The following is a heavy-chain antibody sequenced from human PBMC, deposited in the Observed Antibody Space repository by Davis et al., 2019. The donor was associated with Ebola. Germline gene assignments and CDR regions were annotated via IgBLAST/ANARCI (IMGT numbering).Heavy chain of an antibody. Sequence: SLKISCAASGFTFDDYAMHWVRQAPGKGLEWVSGISWNSGRIGYADSVKGRFTISRDNAKNSLYLQMNSLRAEDTALYYCAKGARRYDTYGMDVWGQGTTVTVSS. CDR3: AKGARRYDTYGMDV. J-gene: IGHJ6*02. V-gene: IGHV3-9*01. CDR2: ISWNSGRI. D-gene: IGHD3-9*01. CDR1: GFTFDDYA.